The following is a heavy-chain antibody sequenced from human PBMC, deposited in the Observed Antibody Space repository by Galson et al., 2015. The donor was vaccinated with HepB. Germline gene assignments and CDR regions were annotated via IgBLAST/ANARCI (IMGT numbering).Heavy chain of an antibody. CDR3: AKSLYDYVWGSHLPDAFDI. CDR2: ISYDGSNK. V-gene: IGHV3-30*04. J-gene: IGHJ3*02. D-gene: IGHD3-16*02. Sequence: SLRLSCAASGFTFSSYAMHWVRQAPGKGLEWVAVISYDGSNKYYADSVKGRFTISRDNSKNTLYLQMNSLRAEDTAVYYCAKSLYDYVWGSHLPDAFDIWGQGTMVTVSS. CDR1: GFTFSSYA.